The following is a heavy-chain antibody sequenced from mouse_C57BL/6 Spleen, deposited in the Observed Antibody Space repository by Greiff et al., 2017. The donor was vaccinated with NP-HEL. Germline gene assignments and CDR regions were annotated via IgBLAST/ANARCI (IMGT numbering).Heavy chain of an antibody. J-gene: IGHJ2*01. D-gene: IGHD3-2*02. CDR1: GYTFTSYW. CDR2: INPSSGYT. Sequence: VKVVESGAELAKPGASVKLSCKASGYTFTSYWMHWVKQRPGQGLEWIGYINPSSGYTKYNQKFKDKATLTADKSSSTAYMQLSSLTYEDSAVYYCAKTAQATSYFDYWGQGTTLTVSS. V-gene: IGHV1-7*01. CDR3: AKTAQATSYFDY.